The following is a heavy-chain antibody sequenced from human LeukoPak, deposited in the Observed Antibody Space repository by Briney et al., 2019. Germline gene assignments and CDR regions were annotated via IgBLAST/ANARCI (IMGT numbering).Heavy chain of an antibody. Sequence: PGGSLRLSCAASGFTFSSYWMHWVRQAPGKGLVWVSRINSDGSTTNYADSVKGRFTISRDNAKNTVYLQMNSLRAEDTAVYYCAGWRGGYFDWGDGMDVWGQGTTVTVSS. D-gene: IGHD3-9*01. CDR1: GFTFSSYW. J-gene: IGHJ6*02. CDR3: AGWRGGYFDWGDGMDV. V-gene: IGHV3-74*01. CDR2: INSDGSTT.